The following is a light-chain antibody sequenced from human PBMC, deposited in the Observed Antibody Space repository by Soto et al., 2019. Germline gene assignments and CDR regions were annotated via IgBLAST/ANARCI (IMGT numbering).Light chain of an antibody. CDR1: SSDVGGYNY. CDR2: DVS. J-gene: IGLJ2*01. Sequence: QSALTQPASVSGSPGQSITISCTGTSSDVGGYNYVSWYQQHPGKAPKLMIYDVSNRPSGVSNRFSASKSGNTASLTISGVEAEDEADYYCCSYEVSIIFVFGGGTKLTVL. CDR3: CSYEVSIIFV. V-gene: IGLV2-14*01.